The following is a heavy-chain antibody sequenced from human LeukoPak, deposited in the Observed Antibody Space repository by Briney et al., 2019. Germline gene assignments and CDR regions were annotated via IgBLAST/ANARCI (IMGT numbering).Heavy chain of an antibody. D-gene: IGHD2-21*01. CDR2: ISSSSSYI. Sequence: PGGSLRLSCAASGFTFSSYSMNWVRQAPGKGLEWVSSISSSSSYIYYADSVKGRFTISRDNAKNSLYLQMNSLRAEDTAVYYCARFLTWGFSHIYGMDVWGQGTTVTVSS. V-gene: IGHV3-21*01. CDR3: ARFLTWGFSHIYGMDV. CDR1: GFTFSSYS. J-gene: IGHJ6*02.